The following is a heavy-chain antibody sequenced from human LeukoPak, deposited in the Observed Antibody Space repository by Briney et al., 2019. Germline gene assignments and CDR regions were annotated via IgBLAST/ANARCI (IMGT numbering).Heavy chain of an antibody. D-gene: IGHD3-22*01. V-gene: IGHV3-23*01. CDR3: AKDGEDYYDSSGYYRPGRYFDY. J-gene: IGHJ4*02. CDR2: ISGSGGST. CDR1: GFTFSSYA. Sequence: TGGSLRLSCAASGFTFSSYAMSWVRQAPGKGLEWVSAISGSGGSTYYADSVKGRFTISRDNSKNTLYLQMNSLRAEDTAVYYCAKDGEDYYDSSGYYRPGRYFDYWAREPWSPSPQ.